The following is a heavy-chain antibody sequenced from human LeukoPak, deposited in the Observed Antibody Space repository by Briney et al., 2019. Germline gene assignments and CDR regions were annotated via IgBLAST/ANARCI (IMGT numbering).Heavy chain of an antibody. Sequence: GGSLRLSCVASGFSFSSYGMHWVRQAPGKGLEWVAVIAYDGSNKQYADSVKGRFTISRDNSKNTLYLQMNSLGAEDTSVYYCVTVFAACSGGTCYSMDDGFDAWGQGTMVTVSS. J-gene: IGHJ3*01. V-gene: IGHV3-30*03. CDR3: VTVFAACSGGTCYSMDDGFDA. CDR2: IAYDGSNK. D-gene: IGHD2-15*01. CDR1: GFSFSSYG.